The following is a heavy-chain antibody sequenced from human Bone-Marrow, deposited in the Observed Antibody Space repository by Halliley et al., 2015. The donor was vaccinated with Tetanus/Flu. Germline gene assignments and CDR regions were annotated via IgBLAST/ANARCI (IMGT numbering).Heavy chain of an antibody. J-gene: IGHJ4*02. V-gene: IGHV1-46*01. CDR3: ARSVRSGSDFDY. CDR2: INPDSGSI. D-gene: IGHD3-3*01. Sequence: GVINPDSGSIIYAQRFQGRVTMTRDTSTSTVYMELSSLRSDDTAVYYCARSVRSGSDFDYWGQGSLVTVSS.